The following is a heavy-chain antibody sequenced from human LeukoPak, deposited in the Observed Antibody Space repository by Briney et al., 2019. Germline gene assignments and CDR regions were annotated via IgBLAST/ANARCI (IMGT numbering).Heavy chain of an antibody. CDR3: ASSHYYGDYAEGNDY. CDR2: VVHSGST. J-gene: IGHJ4*02. Sequence: SETLSLTCAVSGGSISSNKWWSWLRQAPGKGLEWLGGVVHSGSTNYNPSLKSRVTISVDKSKNQFSLKLSSVTAADTAVYYCASSHYYGDYAEGNDYWGQGTLVTVSS. CDR1: GGSISSNKW. D-gene: IGHD4-17*01. V-gene: IGHV4-4*02.